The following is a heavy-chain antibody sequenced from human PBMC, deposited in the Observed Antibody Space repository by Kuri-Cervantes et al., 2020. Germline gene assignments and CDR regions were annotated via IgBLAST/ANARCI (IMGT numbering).Heavy chain of an antibody. CDR1: GFTFSNYA. V-gene: IGHV3-23*01. CDR3: ARGNWFDP. CDR2: VSPSGDRT. Sequence: GGSLRLSCAASGFTFSNYAMSWVRQAPGKGLEWVSGVSPSGDRTYYSDSVKGRFIISRDNSKNTLYVQMNSLRAEDTAVYYCARGNWFDPWGQGTLVTVSS. J-gene: IGHJ5*02.